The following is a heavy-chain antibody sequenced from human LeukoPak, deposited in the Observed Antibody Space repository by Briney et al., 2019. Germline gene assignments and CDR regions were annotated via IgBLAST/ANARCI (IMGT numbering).Heavy chain of an antibody. CDR1: GGSISSSSYD. J-gene: IGHJ4*02. CDR3: ARYIGGSGTYYFDH. D-gene: IGHD1-26*01. V-gene: IGHV4-39*01. CDR2: MYYSGAA. Sequence: SETLSLTCTVSGGSISSSSYDWGWIRQPPGKGLEWIGSMYYSGAAYFNPSLKSRVTISVDTSKNQFSLKLISVTAADTAVYYCARYIGGSGTYYFDHWGQGTLVTVSS.